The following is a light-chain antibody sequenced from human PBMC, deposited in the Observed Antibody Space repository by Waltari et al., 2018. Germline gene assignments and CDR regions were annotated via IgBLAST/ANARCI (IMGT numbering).Light chain of an antibody. Sequence: QSALTQAASVSGSPGQSITLTCPGTSSAVGFYNYFSWYQQHPGKAPKLIIFDVSNRPSGVSDRFSGSKSGNTASLTISGLQAEDDADYYCSSYTTSSSYVFGTGTTVTVL. CDR3: SSYTTSSSYV. CDR1: SSAVGFYNY. J-gene: IGLJ1*01. CDR2: DVS. V-gene: IGLV2-14*03.